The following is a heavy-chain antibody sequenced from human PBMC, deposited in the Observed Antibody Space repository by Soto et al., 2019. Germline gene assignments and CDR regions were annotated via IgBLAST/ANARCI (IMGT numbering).Heavy chain of an antibody. CDR1: GFHFRTYA. V-gene: IGHV3-23*01. D-gene: IGHD3-16*01. J-gene: IGHJ3*01. Sequence: EVQLLDSGGGLVQPGGSLRLSCAASGFHFRTYAMSWVRQAPGKGLEWVSALTGNGDRTYYADSVKGRFTISRDNSKNTLYPHRPGLPAEDTPLYNVAKVWGSKLTLVFEVGGQGAVFTFS. CDR2: LTGNGDRT. CDR3: AKVWGSKLTLVFEV.